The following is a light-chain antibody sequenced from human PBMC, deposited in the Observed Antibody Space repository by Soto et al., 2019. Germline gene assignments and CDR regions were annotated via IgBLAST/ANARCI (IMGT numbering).Light chain of an antibody. CDR2: EGS. CDR1: SRDVGSYNL. J-gene: IGLJ2*01. V-gene: IGLV2-23*01. CDR3: CSYAGGSTLL. Sequence: QSALTQPASVSGSPGQSITISCTGTSRDVGSYNLVSWYQEHPGKAPKLMIYEGSKRPSGVSHRFSGSKSGNTASLTISGLQAEDEADYYCCSYAGGSTLLFGGGTKVTVL.